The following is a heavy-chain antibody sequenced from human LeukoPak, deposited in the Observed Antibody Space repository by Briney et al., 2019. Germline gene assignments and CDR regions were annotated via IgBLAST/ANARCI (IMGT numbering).Heavy chain of an antibody. CDR1: GFTFSSYA. CDR2: ISYDGSNK. J-gene: IGHJ4*02. Sequence: GGSLRLSCAASGFTFSSYAMHWVRQAPGKGLEWVAVISYDGSNKYYADSVKGRFTISRDNSKNTLYLQMNSLRAEDTAVYYCARDPENCGGDCDLFDYWGQGTLVTVSS. CDR3: ARDPENCGGDCDLFDY. V-gene: IGHV3-30-3*01. D-gene: IGHD2-21*02.